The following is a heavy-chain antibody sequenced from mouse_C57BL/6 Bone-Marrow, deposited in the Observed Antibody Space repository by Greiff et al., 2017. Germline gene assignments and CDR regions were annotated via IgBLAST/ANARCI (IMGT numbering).Heavy chain of an antibody. D-gene: IGHD1-1*01. CDR2: ISNLAYSI. J-gene: IGHJ4*01. CDR1: GFTFSDYG. V-gene: IGHV5-15*01. Sequence: EVQLVESGGGLVQPGGSLKLSCVASGFTFSDYGMAWVRQAPRKGPEWVAFISNLAYSIYYADTVTGRFTISRENAKNTLYLEMSSLRSEDTAMYYCARSTVVATDYAMDYWGQGTSVTVSS. CDR3: ARSTVVATDYAMDY.